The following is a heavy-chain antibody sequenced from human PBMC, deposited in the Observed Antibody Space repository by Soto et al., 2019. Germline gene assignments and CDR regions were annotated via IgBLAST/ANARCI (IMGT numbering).Heavy chain of an antibody. Sequence: ASVKVSCKASGYTFTSYAMHWVRQAPGQRLEWMGWINAGNGNTKYSQKFQGRVTITRDTSASTAYMELSSLRSEDTAVDYCARGIAPYYFDYWGQGNLVTFSS. V-gene: IGHV1-3*01. CDR1: GYTFTSYA. CDR2: INAGNGNT. CDR3: ARGIAPYYFDY. J-gene: IGHJ4*02. D-gene: IGHD6-13*01.